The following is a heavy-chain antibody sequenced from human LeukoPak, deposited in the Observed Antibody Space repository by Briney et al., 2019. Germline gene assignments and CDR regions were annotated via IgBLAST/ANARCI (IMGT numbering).Heavy chain of an antibody. CDR1: GYTFTSYG. Sequence: ASVKVSRKASGYTFTSYGISWVRQAPGQGLEWMGWVSAYNGNTNYAQKLQGRVTMTTDTSTSTAYMELRSLRSDDTAVYYCACLRGYSGYDYFYYWGQGTLVTVSS. CDR3: ACLRGYSGYDYFYY. D-gene: IGHD5-12*01. CDR2: VSAYNGNT. J-gene: IGHJ4*02. V-gene: IGHV1-18*01.